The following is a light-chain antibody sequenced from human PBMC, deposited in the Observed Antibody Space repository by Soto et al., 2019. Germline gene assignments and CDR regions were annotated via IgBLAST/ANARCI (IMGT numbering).Light chain of an antibody. J-gene: IGKJ5*01. V-gene: IGKV2-30*01. CDR1: QSLVYRDGNTY. Sequence: DVVMTQSPLSLPVTLGQPASISCRSSQSLVYRDGNTYLNWFQQRPGQSPRRLIYKVSNRDSGVPDRFSGSGSVTDFTLKISRVEAEDVGVYYCMQGSHWPPTFGQGTRLEIK. CDR3: MQGSHWPPT. CDR2: KVS.